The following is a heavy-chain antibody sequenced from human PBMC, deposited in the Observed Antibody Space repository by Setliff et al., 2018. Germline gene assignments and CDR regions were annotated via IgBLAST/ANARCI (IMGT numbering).Heavy chain of an antibody. D-gene: IGHD3-3*01. CDR3: RFWSGYYKNDY. Sequence: PLSLTCTVSGGSVGGGSYYWSWIRQPAGKGLEWIGLIQNTGNTNYNPSLQSRVTISMDTSKNQFSLKMTSVTAADTAVYYCRFWSGYYKNDYWGQGTLVTVSS. J-gene: IGHJ4*02. CDR2: IQNTGNT. CDR1: GGSVGGGSYY. V-gene: IGHV4-61*02.